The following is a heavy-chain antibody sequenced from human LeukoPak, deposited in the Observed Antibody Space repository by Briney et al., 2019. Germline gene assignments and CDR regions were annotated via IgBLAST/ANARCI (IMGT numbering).Heavy chain of an antibody. CDR3: ARSRGLVRVNNWFDT. Sequence: SGTLSLTCAVSGGSISSSNWWSWVRQPPGKGLEWIGEIYHSGSTNYNPSLKSRVTISVDKSKNQFSLKLSSVTAADTAVYYCARSRGLVRVNNWFDTWGQGTLVTVSS. CDR2: IYHSGST. J-gene: IGHJ5*02. CDR1: GGSISSSNW. V-gene: IGHV4-4*02. D-gene: IGHD3-10*01.